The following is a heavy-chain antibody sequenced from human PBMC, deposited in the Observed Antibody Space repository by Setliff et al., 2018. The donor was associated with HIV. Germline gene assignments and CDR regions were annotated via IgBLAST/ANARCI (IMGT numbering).Heavy chain of an antibody. CDR3: ARQGNIAVVTSFDY. CDR2: IDHSGNT. CDR1: GVSLSGYY. Sequence: SETLSLTCAVYGVSLSGYYWSWIRQPPGKGLEWIGEIDHSGNTNYNPSLKSRVTVSIDTSKNQFSLRLNSVTAADTAVYYCARQGNIAVVTSFDYWGQGTLVTVSS. V-gene: IGHV4-34*01. J-gene: IGHJ4*02. D-gene: IGHD2-21*02.